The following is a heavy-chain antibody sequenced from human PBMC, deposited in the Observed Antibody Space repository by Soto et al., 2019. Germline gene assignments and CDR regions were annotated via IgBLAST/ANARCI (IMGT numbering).Heavy chain of an antibody. J-gene: IGHJ4*02. CDR3: AKGVVPAATSLDFDY. D-gene: IGHD2-2*01. CDR1: GFTFSSYA. Sequence: VRLSCAASGFTFSSYAVSWVRQAPGKGLEWVSALSGSGGTTYYTDSVKGRFTISRDNSKNTLYLQMNSLRAEDTAVYFCAKGVVPAATSLDFDYWGQGTLVTVSS. CDR2: LSGSGGTT. V-gene: IGHV3-23*01.